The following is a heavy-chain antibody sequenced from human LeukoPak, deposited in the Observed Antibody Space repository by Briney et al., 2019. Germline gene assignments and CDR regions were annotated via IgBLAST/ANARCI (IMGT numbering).Heavy chain of an antibody. CDR3: ARGATVDSRYYFDY. J-gene: IGHJ4*02. Sequence: GGSLTLSCAATGFTFSSYSMNWVRQAPGEGLGWVSSISSSSSYIYYADSVRARFTISRDNAKNSLYLQMSSLRAEDTAVYYCARGATVDSRYYFDYWGQGTLVTVSS. CDR2: ISSSSSYI. D-gene: IGHD4-23*01. CDR1: GFTFSSYS. V-gene: IGHV3-21*01.